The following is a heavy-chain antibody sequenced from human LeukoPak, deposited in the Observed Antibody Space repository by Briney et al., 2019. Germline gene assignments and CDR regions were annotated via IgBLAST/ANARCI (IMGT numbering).Heavy chain of an antibody. CDR1: GGSISSYY. J-gene: IGHJ5*02. V-gene: IGHV4-59*01. D-gene: IGHD3-16*01. CDR2: SYYSGST. CDR3: ATSQGGDWFDP. Sequence: SETLSLTCTVSGGSISSYYWSWIRQPPGKGLEWIGYSYYSGSTNYNPSLKSRVTISVDTSKNQFSLKLSSVTAADTAVYYCATSQGGDWFDPWGQGTLVTVSS.